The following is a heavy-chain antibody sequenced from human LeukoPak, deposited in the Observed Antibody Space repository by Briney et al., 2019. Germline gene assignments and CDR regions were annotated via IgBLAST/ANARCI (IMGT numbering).Heavy chain of an antibody. CDR2: ISSSSSYI. V-gene: IGHV3-21*01. CDR1: GFTFSIYG. J-gene: IGHJ5*02. CDR3: ARAHTYYYDSREFDP. Sequence: GGSLRLSCAASGFTFSIYGMHWVRQAPGKGLEWVSSISSSSSYIYYADSVKGRFTISRDNAKNSLYLQMNSLRAEDTAVYYCARAHTYYYDSREFDPWGQGTLVTVSS. D-gene: IGHD3-22*01.